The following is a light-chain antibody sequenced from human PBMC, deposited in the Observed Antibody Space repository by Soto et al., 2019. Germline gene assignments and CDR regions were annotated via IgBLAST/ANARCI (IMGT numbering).Light chain of an antibody. CDR2: GNS. J-gene: IGLJ1*01. V-gene: IGLV1-40*01. CDR1: SSNIGAGYD. Sequence: VLTQPPSVSGAPGQRVTISCTGSSSNIGAGYDVHWYQQLPGTAPKLLIYGNSNRPSGVPDRFSGSKSGTSASLAITGLQAEDEADYYGQSYDSSLSAFYVFGTGTKVTVL. CDR3: QSYDSSLSAFYV.